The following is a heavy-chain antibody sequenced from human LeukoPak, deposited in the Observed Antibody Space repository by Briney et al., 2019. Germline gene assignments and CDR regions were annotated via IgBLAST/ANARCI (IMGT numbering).Heavy chain of an antibody. CDR1: GGSISSYY. CDR2: IYYSGST. CDR3: ARGVGGREGLDY. V-gene: IGHV4-59*01. Sequence: SETLSLTXTVSGGSISSYYWSWIRQPPGKGLEWIGYIYYSGSTNYNPSLRSRVTISVDTSKNQFSLKLSSVTAADTAVYYCARGVGGREGLDYWGQGTLVTVSS. J-gene: IGHJ4*02. D-gene: IGHD2-15*01.